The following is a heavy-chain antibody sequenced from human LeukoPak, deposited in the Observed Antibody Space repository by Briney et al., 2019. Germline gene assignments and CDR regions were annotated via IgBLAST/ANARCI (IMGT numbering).Heavy chain of an antibody. CDR2: IIPIFGTA. CDR3: ARGGVYYYYMDV. D-gene: IGHD5-12*01. Sequence: SVKVSCKASGGTFSSYAISWVRQAPGQGLEWMGGIIPIFGTANYAQKFQGRVTITTDESTSTAYMELSSLRSEDTAVYYCARGGVYYYYMDVWGKGTTVTVSS. J-gene: IGHJ6*03. V-gene: IGHV1-69*05. CDR1: GGTFSSYA.